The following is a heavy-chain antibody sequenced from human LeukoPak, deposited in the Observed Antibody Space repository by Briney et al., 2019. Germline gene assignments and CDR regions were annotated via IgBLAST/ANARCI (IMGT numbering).Heavy chain of an antibody. V-gene: IGHV1-69*04. CDR1: GGTFSSYA. CDR2: IIPILGIA. J-gene: IGHJ3*02. Sequence: RAASVKVSCKASGGTFSSYAISWVRQAPGQGLEWMGSIIPILGIANYAQKFQGRVTITADKSTSTAYMELSSLRSEDTAVYYCARHSGDDSSGYYYDAFDIWGQGTMVTVSS. CDR3: ARHSGDDSSGYYYDAFDI. D-gene: IGHD3-22*01.